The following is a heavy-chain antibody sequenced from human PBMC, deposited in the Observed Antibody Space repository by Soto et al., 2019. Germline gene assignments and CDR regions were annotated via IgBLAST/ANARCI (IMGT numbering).Heavy chain of an antibody. Sequence: EVQLVESGGSLVKPGGSLRLSCAASGFSLSYAWINWVRQAPGKGLEWVGRVKSKTDGGSTDYGAPVRGRFTISRDDSKNTVYLQMNSLKTEDTAVYYCCTETYIVATIYDVDYWGQGTLVAVSS. V-gene: IGHV3-15*07. CDR1: GFSLSYAW. J-gene: IGHJ4*02. CDR2: VKSKTDGGST. D-gene: IGHD5-12*01. CDR3: CTETYIVATIYDVDY.